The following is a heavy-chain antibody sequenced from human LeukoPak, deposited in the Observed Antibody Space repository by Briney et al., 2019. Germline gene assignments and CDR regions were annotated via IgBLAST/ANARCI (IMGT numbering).Heavy chain of an antibody. V-gene: IGHV4-39*07. Sequence: SETLSLTCTVSLGSISSSDFYWGWIRQSPGKGLEWIGRIYTSGSTNYNPSLKSRVTMSVDTSKNQFSLKLSSVTAADTAVYYCARESGSGWEYMFDYWGQGTLVTVSS. CDR1: LGSISSSDFY. CDR2: IYTSGST. D-gene: IGHD6-19*01. J-gene: IGHJ4*02. CDR3: ARESGSGWEYMFDY.